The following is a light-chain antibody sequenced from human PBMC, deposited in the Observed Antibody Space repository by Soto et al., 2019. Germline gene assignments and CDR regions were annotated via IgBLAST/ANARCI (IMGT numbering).Light chain of an antibody. J-gene: IGLJ2*01. V-gene: IGLV2-14*03. CDR2: DVN. CDR1: SSDVGHYDY. CDR3: NSYSTSSTPLV. Sequence: QSALTQPASVSGSPGQSITISCTGTSSDVGHYDYVSWYQQHPGKAPRLMIYDVNNRPSGVSNRFSGSKSGNTASLTISGLQAEDEADYYGNSYSTSSTPLVFGGGTQLTVL.